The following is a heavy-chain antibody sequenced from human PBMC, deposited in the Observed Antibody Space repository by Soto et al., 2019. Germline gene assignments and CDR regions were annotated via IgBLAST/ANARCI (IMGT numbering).Heavy chain of an antibody. Sequence: SVKVSCKASGGTFSSYTISWVRQAPGQGLEWMGRIIPILGIANYAQKFQGRVTITGDNSISTAYLQLSSLRSEDTAVYYCARKIPDTGGFDYWGQGILVTVSS. J-gene: IGHJ4*02. V-gene: IGHV1-69*02. D-gene: IGHD2-8*02. CDR1: GGTFSSYT. CDR2: IIPILGIA. CDR3: ARKIPDTGGFDY.